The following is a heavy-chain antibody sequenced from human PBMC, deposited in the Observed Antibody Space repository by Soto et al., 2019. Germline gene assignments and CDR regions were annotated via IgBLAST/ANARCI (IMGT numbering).Heavy chain of an antibody. CDR1: GYTFTSYA. V-gene: IGHV1-3*01. Sequence: ASVKVSCKASGYTFTSYAMHWVRQAPGQRLEWMGWINAGNGNTKSSQKFPGRVTITRDTSASTASMELSSLRSEDTAVYYCARTRDGYTSHFDYWGQGTLVTVSS. CDR3: ARTRDGYTSHFDY. CDR2: INAGNGNT. J-gene: IGHJ4*02. D-gene: IGHD5-12*01.